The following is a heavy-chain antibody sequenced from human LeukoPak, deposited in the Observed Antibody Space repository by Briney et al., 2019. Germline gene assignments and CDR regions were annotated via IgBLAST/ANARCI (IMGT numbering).Heavy chain of an antibody. CDR1: GDSVSSNSAA. V-gene: IGHV6-1*01. Sequence: SQTLSLTCAISGDSVSSNSAAWNWIRQSPSRGLEWLGRTYYRSKWYDDYAVSVNSRMTINTDTSKNQFSRQLNSVTPEDTAVYYCARALIAVGAHYFDYWGQGNLVTVSS. CDR2: TYYRSKWYD. J-gene: IGHJ4*02. D-gene: IGHD6-19*01. CDR3: ARALIAVGAHYFDY.